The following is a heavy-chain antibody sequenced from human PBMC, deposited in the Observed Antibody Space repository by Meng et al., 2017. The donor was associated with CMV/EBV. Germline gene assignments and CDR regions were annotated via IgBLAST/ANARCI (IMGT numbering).Heavy chain of an antibody. Sequence: EVKLWASGVACSPLGGSLGLSVAASGFTVSTNYMRWFRQAPGKGLEWVSLIYSEGTTDYADSVKGRFTISRDNSKNTLYLQMNSLRAEDTAVYYCARDGNYHGVWGQGTLVTVSS. D-gene: IGHD1-7*01. CDR1: GFTVSTNY. J-gene: IGHJ4*02. CDR3: ARDGNYHGV. V-gene: IGHV3-53*01. CDR2: IYSEGTT.